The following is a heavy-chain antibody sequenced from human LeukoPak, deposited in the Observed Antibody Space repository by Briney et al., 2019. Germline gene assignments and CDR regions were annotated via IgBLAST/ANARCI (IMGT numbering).Heavy chain of an antibody. V-gene: IGHV4-39*01. CDR1: GGSISSSSYY. Sequence: SETLSLTCTVSGGSISSSSYYWGWIRQPPGVGLEWIGSIYYSGSTYYNPSLKSRVAISVDTSKNQFSLKLSSVTAADTAVYYCARLRAYGSGSYINPFDYWGQGTLVTVSS. D-gene: IGHD3-10*01. CDR2: IYYSGST. J-gene: IGHJ4*02. CDR3: ARLRAYGSGSYINPFDY.